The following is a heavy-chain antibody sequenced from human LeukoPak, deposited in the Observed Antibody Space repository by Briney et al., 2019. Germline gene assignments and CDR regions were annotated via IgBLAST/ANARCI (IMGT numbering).Heavy chain of an antibody. J-gene: IGHJ6*03. CDR3: TRGTYGYYMDV. D-gene: IGHD4-17*01. CDR1: NYSISNSLY. CDR2: IYRSGST. V-gene: IGHV4-38-2*02. Sequence: PSETLSLTCSGSNYSISNSLYWGWLRQPPGKGLEWIGSIYRSGSTFYNPSLKSRVTISLDTSKNQFSLKLSSVTAADTAVYFCTRGTYGYYMDVWGKGTTVTVSS.